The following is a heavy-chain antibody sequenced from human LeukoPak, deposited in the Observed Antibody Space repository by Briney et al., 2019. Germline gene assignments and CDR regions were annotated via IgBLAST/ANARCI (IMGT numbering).Heavy chain of an antibody. V-gene: IGHV1-8*03. J-gene: IGHJ4*02. D-gene: IGHD2-2*01. CDR2: MNPNSANT. CDR1: GYTFSTYD. Sequence: ASVKVSCKTSGYTFSTYDINWLRQAAVQGLEWMGWMNPNSANTGFAQKFQGRAAITRDTSTATAYLELSGLTSEDTAVYYCARAIRYQLLSDYWGQGTLVTVSS. CDR3: ARAIRYQLLSDY.